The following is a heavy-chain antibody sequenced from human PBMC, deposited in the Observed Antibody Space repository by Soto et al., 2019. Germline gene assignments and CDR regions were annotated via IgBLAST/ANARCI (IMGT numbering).Heavy chain of an antibody. J-gene: IGHJ4*02. Sequence: QVQLVESGGGVVQPGASLRLSCVGSGFTFRSYVIHWVRQAPGKGLEWVALTSYDGSNQYYDDSVKGRFTISRDNSRKTVALHMDSLRLEDTALNYCARWGTTGGLDVWGQGTLVSVSS. CDR1: GFTFRSYV. CDR3: ARWGTTGGLDV. D-gene: IGHD3-16*01. CDR2: TSYDGSNQ. V-gene: IGHV3-30*19.